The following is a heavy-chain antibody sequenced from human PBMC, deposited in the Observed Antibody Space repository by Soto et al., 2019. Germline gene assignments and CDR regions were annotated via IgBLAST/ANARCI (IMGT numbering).Heavy chain of an antibody. CDR1: GGSFSGYY. J-gene: IGHJ4*02. V-gene: IGHV4-34*01. Sequence: TVSLTCAVYGGSFSGYYWSWIRQPPGKGLEWIGEINHSGSTNYNPSLKSRVTISVDTSKNQFSLKLSSVTAADTAVYYCARAPEHLIYYWGQGTLVTVSS. CDR3: ARAPEHLIYY. CDR2: INHSGST. D-gene: IGHD1-1*01.